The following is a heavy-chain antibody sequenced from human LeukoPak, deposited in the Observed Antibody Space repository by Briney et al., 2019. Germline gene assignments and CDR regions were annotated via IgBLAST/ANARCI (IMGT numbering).Heavy chain of an antibody. Sequence: SETLSLTCTVSGGSISSYYWSWIRQPAGKGLEWIGRIYTSGSTNYNPSLKSRVTMSVDTSKNQFSLKLSSVTAADTAVYYCARETGVCSGGSCYPELDYWGQGTLVTVSS. V-gene: IGHV4-4*07. D-gene: IGHD2-15*01. CDR3: ARETGVCSGGSCYPELDY. J-gene: IGHJ4*02. CDR1: GGSISSYY. CDR2: IYTSGST.